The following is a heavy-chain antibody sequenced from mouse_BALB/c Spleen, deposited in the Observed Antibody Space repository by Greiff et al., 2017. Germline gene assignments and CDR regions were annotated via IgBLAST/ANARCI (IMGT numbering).Heavy chain of an antibody. CDR3: AGYGSSYNWYFDV. CDR1: GFTFSSYA. D-gene: IGHD1-1*01. CDR2: ISSGGSYT. V-gene: IGHV5-9-4*01. J-gene: IGHJ1*01. Sequence: EVQGVESGGGLVKPGGSLKLSCAASGFTFSSYAMSWVRQSPEKRLEWVAEISSGGSYTYYPDTVTGRFTISRDNAKNTLYLEMSSLRSEDTAMYYCAGYGSSYNWYFDVWGAGTTVTVSS.